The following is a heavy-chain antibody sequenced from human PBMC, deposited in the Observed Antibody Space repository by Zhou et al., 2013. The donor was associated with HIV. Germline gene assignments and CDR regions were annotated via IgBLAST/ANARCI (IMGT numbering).Heavy chain of an antibody. J-gene: IGHJ2*01. Sequence: QVQLVQSGAEVIKPGASVKVSCKASGYTFAGSFINWVRQAPGQGLEWMGWINPVSGDTNYARKFQGRVAMTSDTSITTASMELNGLRSDDTAVYYCARTGVHPVSWYFDLVGRGXWSLSP. CDR1: GYTFAGSF. CDR2: INPVSGDT. CDR3: ARTGVHPVSWYFDL. D-gene: IGHD3-10*01. V-gene: IGHV1-2*02.